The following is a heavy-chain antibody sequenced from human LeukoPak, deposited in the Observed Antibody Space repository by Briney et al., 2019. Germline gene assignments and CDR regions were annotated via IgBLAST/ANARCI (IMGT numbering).Heavy chain of an antibody. Sequence: SETLSLTCAVYGGSFSGYYWSWIRQPPGKGLEWIGEINHSGSTNYNPSLKSRVTISVDTFKNQFSLKLSSVTAADTAVYYCARGGQNDSSGYYYPRFGYWGQGTLVTVSS. J-gene: IGHJ4*02. D-gene: IGHD3-22*01. CDR1: GGSFSGYY. V-gene: IGHV4-34*01. CDR2: INHSGST. CDR3: ARGGQNDSSGYYYPRFGY.